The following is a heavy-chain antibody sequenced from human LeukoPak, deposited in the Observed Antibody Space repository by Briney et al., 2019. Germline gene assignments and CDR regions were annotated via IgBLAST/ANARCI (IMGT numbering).Heavy chain of an antibody. CDR3: ARDRSDFWSGYAFDI. V-gene: IGHV1-69*05. Sequence: ASVKVSCKASGGTFSSYAISWVRQSPGQGLEWMGGIIPIFGTANYAQKFQGRVTITTDESTSTAYMELSSLRSEDTAVYYCARDRSDFWSGYAFDIWGQGTMVTVSS. J-gene: IGHJ3*02. CDR2: IIPIFGTA. D-gene: IGHD3-3*01. CDR1: GGTFSSYA.